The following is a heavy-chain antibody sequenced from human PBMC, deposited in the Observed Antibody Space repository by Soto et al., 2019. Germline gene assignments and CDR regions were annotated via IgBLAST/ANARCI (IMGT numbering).Heavy chain of an antibody. CDR1: GGTFSSYT. D-gene: IGHD6-13*01. V-gene: IGHV1-69*02. Sequence: QVQLVQSGAEVKKPGSSVKVSCKASGGTFSSYTISWVRQAPGQGLEWMGRIIPILGMANYAQKFQGRVTITADKSTSTAYMELSSLRSEDTAVYYCARGSSSWYDAFDIWGQGTMVTVSS. J-gene: IGHJ3*02. CDR2: IIPILGMA. CDR3: ARGSSSWYDAFDI.